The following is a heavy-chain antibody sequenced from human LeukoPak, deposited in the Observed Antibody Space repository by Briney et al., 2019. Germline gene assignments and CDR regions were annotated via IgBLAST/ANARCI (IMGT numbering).Heavy chain of an antibody. D-gene: IGHD3-10*01. CDR2: IDGDGSTT. V-gene: IGHV3-74*01. CDR1: GFAFFNHW. Sequence: PGGSQRLSCTASGFAFFNHWMHWVRQAPGKGLVWVSRIDGDGSTTDYAASVKGRATISRDNAKNTLYLQMNRLRADDTAVYYCVRGVNAAGSNWAQGALVTVSS. CDR3: VRGVNAAGSN. J-gene: IGHJ4*02.